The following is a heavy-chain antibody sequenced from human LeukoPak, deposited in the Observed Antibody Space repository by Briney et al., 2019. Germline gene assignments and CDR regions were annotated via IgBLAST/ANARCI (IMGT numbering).Heavy chain of an antibody. CDR1: GFTFSNAW. D-gene: IGHD3-22*01. CDR2: IKSKTDGGTT. Sequence: GGSLRLSCAASGFTFSNAWMSWVRQAPGKGLEWVGRIKSKTDGGTTDYAAPVKGRFTISRDDAKNTLYLQMNSLKTEDTAVYYCTTTPNGNYYDSSGYKGYFDYWGQGTLVTVSS. V-gene: IGHV3-15*01. J-gene: IGHJ4*02. CDR3: TTTPNGNYYDSSGYKGYFDY.